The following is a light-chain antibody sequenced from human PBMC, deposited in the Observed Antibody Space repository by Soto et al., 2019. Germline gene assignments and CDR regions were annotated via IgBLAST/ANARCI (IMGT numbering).Light chain of an antibody. CDR3: SSYTSTSTRV. CDR1: SSDVGGYNY. V-gene: IGLV2-14*01. CDR2: EVS. J-gene: IGLJ1*01. Sequence: QSALTQPASVSGSPGQSITISCTGTSSDVGGYNYVSWYQQHPGKAPKLMIYEVSNRPSGVSNRFSGSKSGNTASLTISGLQAEDEAEYYCSSYTSTSTRVFGTGTKVNV.